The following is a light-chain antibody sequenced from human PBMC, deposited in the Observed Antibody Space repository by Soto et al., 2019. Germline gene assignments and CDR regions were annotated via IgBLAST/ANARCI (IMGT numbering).Light chain of an antibody. CDR1: QSVSSSY. V-gene: IGKV3-20*01. Sequence: EIVLTQSPGTLSLSPGERATLSCRASQSVSSSYLAWYQQNPGQAPRLLIFGASRRAPGIPDRFSGSGSGTDFTLTISRLEPEDFAVYYCQQYDNSLWTFGQGTKVEIK. CDR3: QQYDNSLWT. CDR2: GAS. J-gene: IGKJ1*01.